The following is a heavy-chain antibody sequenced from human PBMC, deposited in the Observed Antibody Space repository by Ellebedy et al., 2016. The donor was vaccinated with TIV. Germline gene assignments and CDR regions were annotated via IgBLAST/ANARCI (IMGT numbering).Heavy chain of an antibody. V-gene: IGHV4-34*01. CDR1: GGSFSGYY. J-gene: IGHJ5*02. Sequence: SETLSLTCAVYGGSFSGYYWSWIRQPPGKGLEWIGEINHSGSTNYNPSLKSRVTISVDTSKNQFSLKLSSVTAADTAVYYCARWGFSGWYLLGWFDPWGQGTLVTVSS. CDR2: INHSGST. CDR3: ARWGFSGWYLLGWFDP. D-gene: IGHD6-19*01.